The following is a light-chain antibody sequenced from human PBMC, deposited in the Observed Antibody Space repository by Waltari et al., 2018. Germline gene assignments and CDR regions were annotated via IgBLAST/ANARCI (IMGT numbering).Light chain of an antibody. CDR3: QVWERSSDRWM. Sequence: SYVLPQPPSVSVAPGKTARITCTGENIGSKSVPWYQQKPGQAPVLVMSFDSGRPSGIPERFSGSNSGNTASLTISTVEAGDEADFYCQVWERSSDRWMFGGGTKLTVL. J-gene: IGLJ3*02. V-gene: IGLV3-21*01. CDR2: FDS. CDR1: NIGSKS.